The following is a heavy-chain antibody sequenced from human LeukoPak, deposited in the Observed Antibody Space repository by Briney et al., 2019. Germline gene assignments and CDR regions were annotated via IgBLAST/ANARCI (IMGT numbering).Heavy chain of an antibody. J-gene: IGHJ4*02. V-gene: IGHV3-30-3*01. Sequence: PGGSLRLSCAASGFTFSSYAMHWVRQAPGKGLEWVAVISYDGSNKYHADSVKGRFTISRDNSKNTLYLQMNSLRAEDTAVYYCARDSASLYYFDYWGQGTLVTVSS. CDR2: ISYDGSNK. CDR1: GFTFSSYA. CDR3: ARDSASLYYFDY.